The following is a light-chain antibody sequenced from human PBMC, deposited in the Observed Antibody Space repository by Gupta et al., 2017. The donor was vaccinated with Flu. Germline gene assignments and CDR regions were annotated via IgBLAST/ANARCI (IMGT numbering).Light chain of an antibody. Sequence: EIVLTQSPGTLPLSPGERATLSCRASQSVSSSYLAWYQQKPGQAPRLLIYGASSRATGIPDRFSGSGSGTDFTLTISRLEPEGFAVYYCQQYGSSPLYSFGQGTKLEIK. J-gene: IGKJ2*03. V-gene: IGKV3-20*01. CDR1: QSVSSSY. CDR2: GAS. CDR3: QQYGSSPLYS.